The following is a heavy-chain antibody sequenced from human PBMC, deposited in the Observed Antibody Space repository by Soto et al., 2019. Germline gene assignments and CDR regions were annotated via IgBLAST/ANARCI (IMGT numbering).Heavy chain of an antibody. Sequence: VQLLESGGGLVQPGGSLRLSCAASGFIFRNYAMSWVRQPPGKGLEWIGEINHSGSTNYNPSLKSRVTISVDTSKNQFSLKLSSVTAADTAVYYCARARRQLRPLFSWFDPWGQETLVTVSS. V-gene: IGHV4-34*01. J-gene: IGHJ5*02. CDR3: ARARRQLRPLFSWFDP. CDR1: GFIFRNYA. D-gene: IGHD1-7*01. CDR2: INHSGST.